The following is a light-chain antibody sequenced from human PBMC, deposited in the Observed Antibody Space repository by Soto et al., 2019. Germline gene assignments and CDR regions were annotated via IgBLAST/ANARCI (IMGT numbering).Light chain of an antibody. J-gene: IGKJ5*01. CDR1: QPLLTNDHKY. CDR3: QQYHSDPIT. CDR2: WAS. V-gene: IGKV4-1*01. Sequence: DIVMPQYPDSLTVSLGETAIINCKSSQPLLTNDHKYLAWFKQKPGRPPKLLIYWASTRESGVPERFIGSGYGADFSLTISSLQAEDGAVYDCQQYHSDPITFGQGTRLEIK.